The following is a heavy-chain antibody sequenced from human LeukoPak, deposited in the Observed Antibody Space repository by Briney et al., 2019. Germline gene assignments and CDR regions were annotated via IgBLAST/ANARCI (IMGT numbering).Heavy chain of an antibody. CDR3: AREGSSYDYVWGSYRPWAFDI. V-gene: IGHV4-59*01. J-gene: IGHJ3*02. Sequence: NPSETLSLTCAVYGGSISSYYWSWIRQPPGKGLEWIGYIYYSGSTNYNPSLKSRVTISVDTSKNQFSLKLSSVTAADTAVYYCAREGSSYDYVWGSYRPWAFDIWGQGTMVTVSS. CDR2: IYYSGST. CDR1: GGSISSYY. D-gene: IGHD3-16*02.